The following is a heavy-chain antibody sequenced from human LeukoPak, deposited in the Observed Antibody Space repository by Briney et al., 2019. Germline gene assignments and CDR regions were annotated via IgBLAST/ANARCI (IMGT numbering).Heavy chain of an antibody. V-gene: IGHV4-34*01. J-gene: IGHJ5*02. D-gene: IGHD2-2*01. Sequence: SETLSLTCAVYGGSFSCYYWSWIRQPPGKGLEWIGEINHSGSTNYNPSLKSRVTISVDTSKNQFSLKLSSVTAEDTAVYYCARGGWDIVVVPAAKGWFDPWGQGTLVTVSS. CDR1: GGSFSCYY. CDR3: ARGGWDIVVVPAAKGWFDP. CDR2: INHSGST.